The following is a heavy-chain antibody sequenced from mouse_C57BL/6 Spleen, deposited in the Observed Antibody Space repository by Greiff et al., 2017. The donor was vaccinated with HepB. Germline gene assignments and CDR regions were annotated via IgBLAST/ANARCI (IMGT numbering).Heavy chain of an antibody. CDR1: GFTFSDYG. CDR3: ARPPFAY. CDR2: ISSGSSTI. Sequence: EVQRVESGGGLVKPGGSLKLSCAASGFTFSDYGMHWVRQAPEKGLGWVAYISSGSSTIYYADTVKGRFTISRDNAKNTLFLQMTSLRSEDTAMYYCARPPFAYWGQGTLVTVSA. V-gene: IGHV5-17*01. J-gene: IGHJ3*01.